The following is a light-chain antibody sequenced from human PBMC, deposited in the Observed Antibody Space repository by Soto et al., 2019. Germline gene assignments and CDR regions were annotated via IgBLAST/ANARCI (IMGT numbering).Light chain of an antibody. CDR2: LNSDGSH. CDR3: QTWGSDIVV. Sequence: QPVLTQSPSASASLGASVKLTCTLSSGHSSYAIAWQQQQPEKGPRYLMKLNSDGSHNKGDGIPDRFSGSSSGAERYLTISSLQSDDAADYYCQTWGSDIVVFGGGTKLTVL. J-gene: IGLJ3*02. V-gene: IGLV4-69*01. CDR1: SGHSSYA.